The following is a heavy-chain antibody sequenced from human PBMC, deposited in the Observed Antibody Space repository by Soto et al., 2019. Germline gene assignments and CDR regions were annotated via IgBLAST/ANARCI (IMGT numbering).Heavy chain of an antibody. D-gene: IGHD2-2*01. J-gene: IGHJ3*02. CDR3: TTDQGIVVVHAYGAFDI. Sequence: EVQLVESGGGLVKPGGSLRLSCAASGFTFSNAWMSWVRQAPGKGLEWVGHIKSKTDGGTTDYAAPVKGRFTISRDDSNHTVSLQMYSLKTEDTAVYYCTTDQGIVVVHAYGAFDIWGRGTMLTVCS. V-gene: IGHV3-15*01. CDR1: GFTFSNAW. CDR2: IKSKTDGGTT.